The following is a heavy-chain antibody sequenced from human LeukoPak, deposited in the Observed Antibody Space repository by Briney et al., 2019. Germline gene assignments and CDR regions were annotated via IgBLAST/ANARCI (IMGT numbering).Heavy chain of an antibody. D-gene: IGHD2-15*01. J-gene: IGHJ3*02. V-gene: IGHV1-69*05. CDR1: GGTFSSYA. CDR3: ASYVVVVAAKGAFDI. Sequence: SVKVSCKASGGTFSSYAISWVRQAPGQGLEWMGRIIPIFGTAKYAQKFQGRVTITTDESTSTAYMELSSLRSEDTAVYYCASYVVVVAAKGAFDIWGQGTMVTVSS. CDR2: IIPIFGTA.